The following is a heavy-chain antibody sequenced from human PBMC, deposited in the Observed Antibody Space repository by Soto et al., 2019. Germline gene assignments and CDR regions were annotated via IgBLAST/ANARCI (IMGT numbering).Heavy chain of an antibody. CDR1: GFTYSNLA. CDR3: AKDMGRGRFLEWWLYYYYGMDG. V-gene: IGHV3-33*03. D-gene: IGHD3-3*01. CDR2: IWYDGSNR. J-gene: IGHJ6*04. Sequence: SLRPTSQTTGFTYSNLAPHRLRQAPRVALVCVAIIWYDGSNRYYADSVKGRFTISRDNSKNTLYLQMNSLRAEDTAVYYCAKDMGRGRFLEWWLYYYYGMDGWGKG.